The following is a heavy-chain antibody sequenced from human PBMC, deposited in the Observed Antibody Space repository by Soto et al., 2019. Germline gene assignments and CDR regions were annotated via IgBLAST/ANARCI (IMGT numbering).Heavy chain of an antibody. CDR2: INHSGST. CDR1: GGSFSGYY. J-gene: IGHJ4*02. D-gene: IGHD6-13*01. CDR3: ARHSSSWHTQSRYYFDY. V-gene: IGHV4-34*01. Sequence: PSETLSLTCAVYGGSFSGYYWSWIRQPPGKGLEWIGEINHSGSTNYNPSLKSRVTISVDTSKNQFSLKLSSVTAADTAVYYCARHSSSWHTQSRYYFDYWGQGTLVTVSS.